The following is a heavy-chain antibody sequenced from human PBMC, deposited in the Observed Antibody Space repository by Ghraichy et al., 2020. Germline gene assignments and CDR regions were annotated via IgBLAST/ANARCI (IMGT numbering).Heavy chain of an antibody. D-gene: IGHD2-2*01. J-gene: IGHJ4*02. V-gene: IGHV3-21*01. Sequence: VSSISSSGSDFYYADSVRGRFTVSRDNAKNSVYLQLSSLRAEDTAVYHCAREFPALIKAFDYWGQG. CDR2: ISSSGSDF. CDR3: AREFPALIKAFDY.